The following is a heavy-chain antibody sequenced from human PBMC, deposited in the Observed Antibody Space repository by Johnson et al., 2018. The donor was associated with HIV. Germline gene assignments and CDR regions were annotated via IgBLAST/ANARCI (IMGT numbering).Heavy chain of an antibody. Sequence: VQLVESGGGVVRPGGSLRLSCAASGFSFDEYGMSWVRQAPGKGLEWVSDINWNGGSTSYADSVKGRFTISRDNAKTSLCLQVNSLGAEDTALYYCAREVSLRVGATLPPSYAFDIWGQGTLVSVSS. J-gene: IGHJ3*02. CDR1: GFSFDEYG. CDR2: INWNGGST. CDR3: AREVSLRVGATLPPSYAFDI. V-gene: IGHV3-20*04. D-gene: IGHD1-26*01.